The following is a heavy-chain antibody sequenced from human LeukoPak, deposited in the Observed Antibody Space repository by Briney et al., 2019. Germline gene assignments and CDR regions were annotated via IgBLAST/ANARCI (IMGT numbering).Heavy chain of an antibody. V-gene: IGHV1-69*04. J-gene: IGHJ5*02. CDR1: GGTFISYA. Sequence: SVKVSCKASGGTFISYAISWVRQAPGQGREWMGRIIPILGIANYAQKFQGRVTITADKFTSTAYMELSSLRSEDTAVYYCARDDYYDSSGYPNWFDPWGQGTLVTVSS. CDR3: ARDDYYDSSGYPNWFDP. D-gene: IGHD3-22*01. CDR2: IIPILGIA.